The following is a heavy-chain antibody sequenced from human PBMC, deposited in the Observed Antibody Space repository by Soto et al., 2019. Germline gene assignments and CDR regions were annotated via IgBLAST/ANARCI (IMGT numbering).Heavy chain of an antibody. D-gene: IGHD2-21*02. Sequence: GASVKVSCKASGYTFTSYYMHWVRQAPGQGHERMGIINPSGGSTSYAQKFQGRVTMTRDTSTSTVYMELSSLRSEDTAVYYYAIFLGLLRPTDAFYIWGQGSMVTVSS. CDR2: INPSGGST. CDR3: AIFLGLLRPTDAFYI. V-gene: IGHV1-46*01. CDR1: GYTFTSYY. J-gene: IGHJ3*02.